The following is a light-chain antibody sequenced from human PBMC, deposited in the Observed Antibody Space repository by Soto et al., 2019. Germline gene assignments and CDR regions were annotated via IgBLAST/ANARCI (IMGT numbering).Light chain of an antibody. CDR2: DVG. Sequence: QSALTQPASVSGAPGQSITISCTGTDSDVGGFNYVSWYQQYPGKAPKLMIYDVGDRPSGVSNRFSGSKSGNTASLTISGLQAEDEADYYCSSYTASTTYVFGTGTKVTVL. CDR1: DSDVGGFNY. V-gene: IGLV2-14*01. J-gene: IGLJ1*01. CDR3: SSYTASTTYV.